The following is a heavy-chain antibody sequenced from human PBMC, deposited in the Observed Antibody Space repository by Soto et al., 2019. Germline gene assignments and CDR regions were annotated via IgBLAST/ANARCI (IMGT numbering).Heavy chain of an antibody. CDR2: IYYSGST. J-gene: IGHJ4*02. V-gene: IGHV4-59*01. CDR1: GGSISSYY. Sequence: PSETLSLTCTVSGGSISSYYWSWIRQPPGKGLEWIGYIYYSGSTNYNPSLKSRVTISVDTSKNQLSLKLSSVTAADTAVYYCATGYDSSGQSLDYWGQGTLVTVSS. D-gene: IGHD3-22*01. CDR3: ATGYDSSGQSLDY.